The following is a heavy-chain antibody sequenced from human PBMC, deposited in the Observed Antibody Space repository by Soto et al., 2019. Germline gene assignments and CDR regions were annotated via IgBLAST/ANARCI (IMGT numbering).Heavy chain of an antibody. CDR2: IHSTRSP. V-gene: IGHV4-4*07. CDR1: GDSVSKYY. D-gene: IGHD4-17*01. CDR3: ARSPAYGDYANLDT. J-gene: IGHJ5*02. Sequence: PSETLSLTCTVSGDSVSKYYWNWILQPAGKGLEWIGRIHSTRSPNYNPSLKSRVTMSVDTSKNQFSLKLNLTSVTAADTAVYYCARSPAYGDYANLDTWGQGTLVTV.